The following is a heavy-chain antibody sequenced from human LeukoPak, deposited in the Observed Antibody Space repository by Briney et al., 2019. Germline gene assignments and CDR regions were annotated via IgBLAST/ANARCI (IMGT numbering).Heavy chain of an antibody. V-gene: IGHV3-23*01. CDR1: GFTLSSYA. J-gene: IGHJ4*02. CDR3: AKAPTREEEWLLLNYFDY. Sequence: GGSLRLSCVGSGFTLSSYAMSWVRQAPGKGLEWVSAISGSGTRTYYADSVKGRFTISRDNSKNTLYLQMNSLRAEDTAVYYCAKAPTREEEWLLLNYFDYWGQGTLVTVSS. CDR2: ISGSGTRT. D-gene: IGHD3-22*01.